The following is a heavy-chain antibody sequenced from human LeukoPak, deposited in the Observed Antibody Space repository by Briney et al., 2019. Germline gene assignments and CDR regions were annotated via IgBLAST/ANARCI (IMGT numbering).Heavy chain of an antibody. CDR1: GGSISSSSYY. V-gene: IGHV4-39*02. J-gene: IGHJ4*02. Sequence: SETLSLTCTVSGGSISSSSYYWGWIRQPPGKGLEWIGSIYYSGSTYYNPSLKSRVTISVDTSKNQFSLKLSSVTAADTAVYYCARDPTIPPFDYWGQGTLVTVSS. CDR3: ARDPTIPPFDY. D-gene: IGHD2-2*02. CDR2: IYYSGST.